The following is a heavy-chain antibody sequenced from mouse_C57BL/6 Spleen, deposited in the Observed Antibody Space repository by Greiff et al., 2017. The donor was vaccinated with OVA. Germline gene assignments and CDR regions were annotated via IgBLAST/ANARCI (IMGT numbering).Heavy chain of an antibody. D-gene: IGHD4-1*01. CDR1: GYAFSSYW. CDR2: IYPGDGDT. CDR3: ARGGLTGTGFDY. Sequence: VQLQQSGAELVKPGASVKISCKASGYAFSSYWMNWVKQRPGKGLEWIGQIYPGDGDTNYNGKFKGKATLTADKSSSTAYMQLSSLTSEDSAVYFCARGGLTGTGFDYWGQGTTLTVSS. J-gene: IGHJ2*01. V-gene: IGHV1-80*01.